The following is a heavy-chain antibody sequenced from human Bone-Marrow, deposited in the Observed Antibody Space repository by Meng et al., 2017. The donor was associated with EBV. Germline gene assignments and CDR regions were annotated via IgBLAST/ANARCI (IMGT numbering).Heavy chain of an antibody. CDR3: ARPFPSWQSPRLDPFGA. J-gene: IGHJ5*02. Sequence: LPVRASGPEQWKPSDTLFPTCTVSGNSISSFYYWGWIRQPPGRWLEWIGSVNYTGSTYYSPSLKSRVTVSVDTSKNTFSLRLTSVTAADTAVYYCARPFPSWQSPRLDPFGAWGQGTLVTVSS. CDR2: VNYTGST. V-gene: IGHV4-39*01. CDR1: GNSISSFYY. D-gene: IGHD6-19*01.